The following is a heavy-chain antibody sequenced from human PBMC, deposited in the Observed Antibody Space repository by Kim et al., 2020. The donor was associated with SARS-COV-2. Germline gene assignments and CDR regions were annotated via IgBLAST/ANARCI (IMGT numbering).Heavy chain of an antibody. CDR1: GGTFSSYA. J-gene: IGHJ6*02. CDR2: IIPIFGTA. Sequence: SVKVSCKASGGTFSSYAISWVRQAPGQGLEWMGGIIPIFGTANYAQKFQGRVTITADESTSTAYMELSSLRSEDTAVYYCARGPNYGDFPYYYYYGMDVWGQGTTVTVSS. V-gene: IGHV1-69*13. CDR3: ARGPNYGDFPYYYYYGMDV. D-gene: IGHD4-17*01.